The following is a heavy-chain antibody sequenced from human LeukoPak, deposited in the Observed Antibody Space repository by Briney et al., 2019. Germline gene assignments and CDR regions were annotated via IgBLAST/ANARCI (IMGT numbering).Heavy chain of an antibody. V-gene: IGHV4-61*02. CDR2: IYTNGGA. J-gene: IGHJ4*02. CDR1: GDSVTSGNYY. Sequence: SQTLSLTCTVSGDSVTSGNYYWNWIRQPAGKGLEWIGRIYTNGGASYNPSLKSRVTISIDASKNQFSLKLSSVTAADTAVYYCAREPPGYWGQGILVTVSS. CDR3: AREPPGY.